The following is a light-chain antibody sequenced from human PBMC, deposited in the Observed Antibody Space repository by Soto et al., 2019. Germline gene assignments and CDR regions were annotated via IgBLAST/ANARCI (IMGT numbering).Light chain of an antibody. CDR1: QTISSW. Sequence: DIQMTQSPSTLSGSVGDRVTITCRASQTISSWLAWYQQKPGQAPKLLIYKASTLKSGVPSRVGGSGSGTEFTLTISSLQPDDFATYYCQHYNSYSEAFGQGTKVELK. V-gene: IGKV1-5*03. J-gene: IGKJ1*01. CDR3: QHYNSYSEA. CDR2: KAS.